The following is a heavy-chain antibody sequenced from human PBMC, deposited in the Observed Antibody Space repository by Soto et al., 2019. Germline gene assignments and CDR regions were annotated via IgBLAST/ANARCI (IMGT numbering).Heavy chain of an antibody. CDR3: AKDLTGDISDPDYYYYMDV. CDR1: GFTFSSYA. J-gene: IGHJ6*03. CDR2: ISGSGGST. V-gene: IGHV3-23*01. Sequence: GGSLRLSCAASGFTFSSYAMSWVRQAPGKGLEWVSAISGSGGSTYYADSVKGRFTISRDNSKNTLYLQMNSLRAEDTAVYYCAKDLTGDISDPDYYYYMDVWGKGTTVTVSS. D-gene: IGHD7-27*01.